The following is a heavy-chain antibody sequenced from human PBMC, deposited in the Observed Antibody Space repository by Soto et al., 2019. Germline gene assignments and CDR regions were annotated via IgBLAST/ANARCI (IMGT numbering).Heavy chain of an antibody. CDR2: IYYSGST. V-gene: IGHV4-61*08. CDR1: GGSISRGGYY. D-gene: IGHD6-13*01. J-gene: IGHJ4*02. Sequence: PSETLSLTCTVSGGSISRGGYYWTWIRQHPGKGLEWIGYIYYSGSTNYNPSLKSRVTISVDTSKNQFSLKLSSVTAADTAVYYCARRYSSSFDYWGQGTLVTVSS. CDR3: ARRYSSSFDY.